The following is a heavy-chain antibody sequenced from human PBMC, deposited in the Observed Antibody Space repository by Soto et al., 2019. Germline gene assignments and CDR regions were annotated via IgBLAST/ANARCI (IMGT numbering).Heavy chain of an antibody. V-gene: IGHV3-30*19. Sequence: QVQLVESGGGVAQPGTSLRVSCVGSGFTFRSYVIHWVRQAPGKGLEWVALTSYDGSDKYYDDSVRGRFTISRDNSRNTVDLQMHSLRLEDTALYYCARWGTTGGLDVWGQGTLVSVSS. CDR1: GFTFRSYV. J-gene: IGHJ1*01. CDR3: ARWGTTGGLDV. CDR2: TSYDGSDK. D-gene: IGHD3-16*01.